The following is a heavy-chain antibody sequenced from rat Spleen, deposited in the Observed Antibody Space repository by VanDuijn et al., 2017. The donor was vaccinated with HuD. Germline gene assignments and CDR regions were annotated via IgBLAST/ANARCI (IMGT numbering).Heavy chain of an antibody. CDR2: ISAGGDNT. V-gene: IGHV5-25*01. J-gene: IGHJ2*01. Sequence: EVQLVESGGGLVQPGRSLKLSCAASGFTFSDYNMAWVRQAPKKGLEWVAYISAGGDNTYYRDSVKGRFTISRDNAKSTLYLQLDSLRSEDTATYYCTRLWDYWGQGVMVTVSS. CDR1: GFTFSDYN. CDR3: TRLWDY.